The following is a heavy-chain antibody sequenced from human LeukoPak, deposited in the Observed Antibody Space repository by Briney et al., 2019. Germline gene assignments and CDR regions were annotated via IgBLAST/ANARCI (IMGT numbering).Heavy chain of an antibody. Sequence: PGGSLGLSCAASGFTFSNFAMSWVRQAPGKGLEWVSSISADGGSTFYAGSIKGRFTMSRDNSKNTLYLQMSSLRAEDTAVYYCATRIQYRFDQWGQGTLVTVSS. D-gene: IGHD5-18*01. J-gene: IGHJ4*02. V-gene: IGHV3-23*01. CDR2: ISADGGST. CDR3: ATRIQYRFDQ. CDR1: GFTFSNFA.